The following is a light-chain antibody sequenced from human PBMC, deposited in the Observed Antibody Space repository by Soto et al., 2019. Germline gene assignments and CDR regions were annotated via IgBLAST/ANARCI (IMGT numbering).Light chain of an antibody. J-gene: IGKJ1*01. CDR2: AAS. V-gene: IGKV1-39*01. CDR1: ESIGSW. Sequence: DIQITHSPSTLSASVLYRVTITCRASESIGSWLAWYQQRPGKAPKLLIYAASSLQSGVPSRFSGSGSGTDFTLTISSLQPEDFAAYYCQQSYSFPRTFGQGTKVDIK. CDR3: QQSYSFPRT.